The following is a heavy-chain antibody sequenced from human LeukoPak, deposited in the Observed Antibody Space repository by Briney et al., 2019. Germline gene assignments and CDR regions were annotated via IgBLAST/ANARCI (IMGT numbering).Heavy chain of an antibody. CDR3: ARIELDSSYYYYMDV. J-gene: IGHJ6*03. CDR1: GYTFTSYD. V-gene: IGHV1-8*03. D-gene: IGHD5-24*01. CDR2: MNPNSGNT. Sequence: GASVKVSCKASGYTFTSYDINWVRQATGQGLEWMGWMNPNSGNTGYAQKFQGGVTITRNTSISTAYMELSSLRSEDTAVYYCARIELDSSYYYYMDVWGKGTTVTVSS.